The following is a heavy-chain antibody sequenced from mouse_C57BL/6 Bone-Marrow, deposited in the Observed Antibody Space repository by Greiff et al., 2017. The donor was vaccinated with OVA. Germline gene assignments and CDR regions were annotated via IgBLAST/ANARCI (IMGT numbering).Heavy chain of an antibody. CDR1: GFTFSDAW. D-gene: IGHD6-2*01. J-gene: IGHJ4*01. CDR2: IRNKANNHAT. Sequence: EVQLQESGGGLVQPGGSMKLSCAASGFTFSDAWMDWVRQSPEKGLEWVAEIRNKANNHATYYAESVKGRFTISRDDSKSSVYLQMNSLRAEDTGIYYCTGGGVSYYAMDYWGQGTSVTVSS. V-gene: IGHV6-6*01. CDR3: TGGGVSYYAMDY.